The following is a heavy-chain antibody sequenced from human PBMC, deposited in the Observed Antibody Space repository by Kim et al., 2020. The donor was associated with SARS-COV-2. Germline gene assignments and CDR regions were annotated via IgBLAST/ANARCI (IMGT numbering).Heavy chain of an antibody. J-gene: IGHJ4*02. Sequence: NPSLKSRVTISVDTSKNQFSLKLSSVTAADTAVYYCARIAVAGTALFDYWGQGTLVTVSS. D-gene: IGHD6-19*01. V-gene: IGHV4-59*01. CDR3: ARIAVAGTALFDY.